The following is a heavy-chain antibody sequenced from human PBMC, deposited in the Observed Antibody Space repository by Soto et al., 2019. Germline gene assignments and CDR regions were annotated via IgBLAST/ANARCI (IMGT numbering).Heavy chain of an antibody. CDR2: IIPIFGTT. CDR1: GGTFNSYA. V-gene: IGHV1-69*13. Sequence: SVKVSCKASGGTFNSYAIDWVRQAPGQGLEWMGGIIPIFGTTNYAQKLQGRVKLTADESTRTAYMELSTLRSEDTAVYYCARGTVTGSESNYYYYGMDVWGQGTTVT. CDR3: ARGTVTGSESNYYYYGMDV. J-gene: IGHJ6*02. D-gene: IGHD1-1*01.